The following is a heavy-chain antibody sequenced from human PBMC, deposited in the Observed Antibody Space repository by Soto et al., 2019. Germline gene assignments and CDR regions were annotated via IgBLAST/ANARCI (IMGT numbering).Heavy chain of an antibody. D-gene: IGHD2-2*01. Sequence: GGSLRLSCAASGFTFSSYGMHWVRRAPGKGLEWVAVIWYDGSNKYYADSVKGRFTISRDNSKNTLYLQMNSLRAEDTAVYYCARDPVVVPAATYPDYWGQGTLVTVSS. CDR2: IWYDGSNK. CDR1: GFTFSSYG. CDR3: ARDPVVVPAATYPDY. J-gene: IGHJ4*02. V-gene: IGHV3-33*01.